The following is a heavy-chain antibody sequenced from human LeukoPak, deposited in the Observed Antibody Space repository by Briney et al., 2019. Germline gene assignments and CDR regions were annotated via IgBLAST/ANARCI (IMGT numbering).Heavy chain of an antibody. CDR2: IKPSGGST. J-gene: IGHJ4*02. CDR3: AREGGPYSGSFPIDY. Sequence: ASVKVSCKASGYTFTSYNMHWVRQAPGQGLEWMGIIKPSGGSTTYAQKFQGRVTMTRDMSTSTLYMELSSLRSEDTAVYYCAREGGPYSGSFPIDYWGQGTLVTVSS. CDR1: GYTFTSYN. V-gene: IGHV1-46*01. D-gene: IGHD1-26*01.